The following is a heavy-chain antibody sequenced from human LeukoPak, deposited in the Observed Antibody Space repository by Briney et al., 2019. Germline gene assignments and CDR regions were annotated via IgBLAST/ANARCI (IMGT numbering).Heavy chain of an antibody. CDR1: GYTFTSYG. CDR3: ARDHCSSTSCPLNWFDP. Sequence: WASAKVSCKASGYTFTSYGISWVRQAPGQGLEWMGWISAYNGNTNYAQKLQGRVTMTTDTSTSTAYMELRSLRSDDTAVYYCARDHCSSTSCPLNWFDPWGQGTLVTVSS. D-gene: IGHD2-2*01. V-gene: IGHV1-18*01. CDR2: ISAYNGNT. J-gene: IGHJ5*02.